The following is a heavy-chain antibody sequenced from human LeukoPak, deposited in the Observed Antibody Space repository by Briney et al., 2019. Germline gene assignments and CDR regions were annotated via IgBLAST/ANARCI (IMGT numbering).Heavy chain of an antibody. V-gene: IGHV4-31*11. J-gene: IGHJ4*02. CDR1: GGSFSGYY. Sequence: SETLSLTCAVYGGSFSGYYWSWIRQHPGKGLEWIGYIYYSGSTYYNPSLKSRVTISVDTSKNQFSLKLSSVTAADTAVYYCARSLYYYDSSGYYYPFDYWGQGTLVTVSS. D-gene: IGHD3-22*01. CDR2: IYYSGST. CDR3: ARSLYYYDSSGYYYPFDY.